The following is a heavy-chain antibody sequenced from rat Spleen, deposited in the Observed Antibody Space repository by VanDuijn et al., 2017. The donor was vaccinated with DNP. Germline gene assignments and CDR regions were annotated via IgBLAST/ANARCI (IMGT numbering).Heavy chain of an antibody. J-gene: IGHJ2*01. V-gene: IGHV5-46*01. Sequence: EVQLVESGGGLVQPGRSMKLSCVASGFSFSSFAMAWVRQAPTKGLEWVASISNTGDNTYYSDSVKGRFTISRDNAKNSLYLQMNSLRSEDTATYYCTRQLGLDYWGQGVMVTVSS. CDR3: TRQLGLDY. CDR2: ISNTGDNT. D-gene: IGHD5-1*01. CDR1: GFSFSSFA.